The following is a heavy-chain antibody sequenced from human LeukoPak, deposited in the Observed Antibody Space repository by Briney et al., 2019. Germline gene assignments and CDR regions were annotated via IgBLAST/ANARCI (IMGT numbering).Heavy chain of an antibody. CDR2: ISSSSSTI. J-gene: IGHJ4*02. CDR3: ARDQDYYDSSGGSDY. D-gene: IGHD3-22*01. V-gene: IGHV3-48*01. CDR1: GFTFSSYS. Sequence: GGSLRLSCAASGFTFSSYSMNWVRQAPGKGLEWVSYISSSSSTIYYADSVKGRFTISRDNAKNSLYLQMNSLRAEDTAVYYCARDQDYYDSSGGSDYWGQGTLVTVSS.